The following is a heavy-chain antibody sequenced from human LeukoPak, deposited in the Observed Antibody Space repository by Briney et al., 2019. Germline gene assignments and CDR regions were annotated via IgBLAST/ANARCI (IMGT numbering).Heavy chain of an antibody. CDR3: ARVGVAAKSSRYFDS. D-gene: IGHD2-15*01. CDR2: IHYSGST. J-gene: IGHJ4*02. Sequence: SETLSLTCTVSGGSFSNGDYYWGWIRQLPGEGLEWIGYIHYSGSTYYNPSLKSRITISVDTSKKQFSLKLSSVTAADTAVYYCARVGVAAKSSRYFDSWGQGTLVAVSS. CDR1: GGSFSNGDYY. V-gene: IGHV4-31*03.